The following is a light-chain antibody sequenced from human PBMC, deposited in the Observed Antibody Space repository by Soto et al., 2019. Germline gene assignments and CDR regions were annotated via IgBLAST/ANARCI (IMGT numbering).Light chain of an antibody. CDR1: SSNIGNNY. V-gene: IGLV1-51*02. CDR2: ENN. CDR3: GTWASSLSGVV. J-gene: IGLJ2*01. Sequence: SVLTQPPSVSAAPGQKVTISCSGSSSNIGNNYVSWYQQLPGTAPKLLIYENNKRPSGIPDRFSGSKSGTSATLGVTGLQTGDEADYYCGTWASSLSGVVFGGGTKVTVL.